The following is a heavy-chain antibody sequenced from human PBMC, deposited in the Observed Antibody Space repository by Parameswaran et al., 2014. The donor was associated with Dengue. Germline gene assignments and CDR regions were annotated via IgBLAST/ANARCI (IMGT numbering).Heavy chain of an antibody. J-gene: IGHJ4*02. CDR3: ARMALYYYDSSGYYSGPFDY. CDR2: IFSNDEK. Sequence: RWIRQPPGKALEWLAHIFSNDEKSYSTSLKSRLTISKDTSKSQVVLTMTNMDPVDTATYYCARMALYYYDSSGYYSGPFDYWGQGTLVTVSS. D-gene: IGHD3-22*01. V-gene: IGHV2-26*01.